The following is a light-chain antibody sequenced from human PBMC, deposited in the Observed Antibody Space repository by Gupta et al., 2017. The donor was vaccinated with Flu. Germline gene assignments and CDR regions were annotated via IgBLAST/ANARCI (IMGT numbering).Light chain of an antibody. Sequence: PGERATLSCKASQSIGSGYFAWPQKKPGQAPRLLISGTINRAAGTPDRVMGSGSGTEFILTINNLEPGDSAVYFCQQYGGAPPYTFGQGTKVEIK. V-gene: IGKV3-20*01. CDR1: QSIGSGY. CDR2: GTI. CDR3: QQYGGAPPYT. J-gene: IGKJ2*01.